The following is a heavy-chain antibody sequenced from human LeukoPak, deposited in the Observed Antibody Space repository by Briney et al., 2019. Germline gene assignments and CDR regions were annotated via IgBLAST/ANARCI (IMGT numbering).Heavy chain of an antibody. CDR3: ARVLGSPNYYYYYMDV. CDR2: ISAYNGNT. D-gene: IGHD1-26*01. Sequence: ASVKVSCKASGYTFTSYGISWVRQAPEQGLEWMGWISAYNGNTNYAQKLQGRVIMTTDRSTSTAYMELRSLRSDDTAVYYCARVLGSPNYYYYYMDVWGKGTTVTVSS. CDR1: GYTFTSYG. J-gene: IGHJ6*03. V-gene: IGHV1-18*01.